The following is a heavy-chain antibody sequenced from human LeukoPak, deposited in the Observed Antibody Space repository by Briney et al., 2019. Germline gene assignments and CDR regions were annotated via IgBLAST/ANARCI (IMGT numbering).Heavy chain of an antibody. CDR2: ISGSGGST. V-gene: IGHV3-23*01. CDR3: AKDLLPTRYFDY. Sequence: PGGSLRLSCAASGFTFSSYAMSWVPQAPGKGLEWVSAISGSGGSTYYADSVKGRFTISRDNSKNTLYLQMNSLRAEDTAVYYCAKDLLPTRYFDYWGQGTLVTVSS. CDR1: GFTFSSYA. J-gene: IGHJ4*02. D-gene: IGHD1-26*01.